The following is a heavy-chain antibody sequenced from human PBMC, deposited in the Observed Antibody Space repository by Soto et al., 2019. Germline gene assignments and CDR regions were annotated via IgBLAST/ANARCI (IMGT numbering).Heavy chain of an antibody. V-gene: IGHV1-46*01. CDR3: ARKEDYCSSTSCYGYYYGMDV. CDR1: GYTFTSYY. J-gene: IGHJ6*02. Sequence: ASVKVSCKASGYTFTSYYMHWVRQAPGQGLEWMGIINPSGGSTSYAQKLQGRVTMTRDTSTSTVYMELSSLRSEDTAVYYCARKEDYCSSTSCYGYYYGMDVWGQGTTVTVSS. D-gene: IGHD2-2*01. CDR2: INPSGGST.